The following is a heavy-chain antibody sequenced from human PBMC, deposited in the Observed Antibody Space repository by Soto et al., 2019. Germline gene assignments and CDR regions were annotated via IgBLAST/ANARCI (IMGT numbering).Heavy chain of an antibody. CDR1: GFTFSSYD. CDR3: ARGGIAAAGPIPYYYYGMDV. CDR2: IGTVGDT. V-gene: IGHV3-13*01. D-gene: IGHD6-13*01. Sequence: GGSLRLSCAASGFTFSSYDMHWVRQATGKGLEWVSAIGTVGDTYYPGSVKGRFTISRENAKNSLYLQMNSLRAGDTAVYYCARGGIAAAGPIPYYYYGMDVWGQGTTVTVSS. J-gene: IGHJ6*02.